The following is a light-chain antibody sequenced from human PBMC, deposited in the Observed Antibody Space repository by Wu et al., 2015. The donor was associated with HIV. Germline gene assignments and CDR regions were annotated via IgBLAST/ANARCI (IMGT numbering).Light chain of an antibody. V-gene: IGKV3-11*01. CDR1: QSVSSY. CDR2: DAS. J-gene: IGKJ4*01. CDR3: QQRSNWLT. Sequence: DILLTQSPATLSLSPGEGATLSCRASQSVSSYLAWYQQKPGQAPRLLIYDASNRATGIPARFSGSGSGTDFTLTISSLEPEDFAVYYCQQRSNWLTFGGGTKVEIK.